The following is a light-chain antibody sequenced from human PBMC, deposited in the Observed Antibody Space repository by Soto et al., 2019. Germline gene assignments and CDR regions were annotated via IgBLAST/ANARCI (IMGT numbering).Light chain of an antibody. CDR3: AAWDDSLGVV. CDR2: SNN. V-gene: IGLV1-44*01. CDR1: SSNIGSNT. Sequence: QSVLTQPPSASGTPGQRVTISCSGSSSNIGSNTVNWYQQLPGTAPKLLIYSNNQRPSGVPVRFSGSNSDTSASLAISGLQSEDEADYYSAAWDDSLGVVFGGGTKLTV. J-gene: IGLJ2*01.